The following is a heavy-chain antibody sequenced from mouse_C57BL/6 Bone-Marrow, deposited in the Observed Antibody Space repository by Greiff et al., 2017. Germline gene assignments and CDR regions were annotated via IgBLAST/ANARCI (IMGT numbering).Heavy chain of an antibody. CDR1: GYTFTSYW. CDR2: IYPSDSET. CDR3: ARSGVCGFDY. V-gene: IGHV1-61*01. J-gene: IGHJ3*01. Sequence: QVQLQQPGAELVRPGSSVKLSCKASGYTFTSYWMAWVKQSPGQGLEWIGNIYPSDSETHYNQKFKDNSTMTVDKSSSTAYMQLSSLTSEDTAVYYCARSGVCGFDYWGKGTLVTVSA. D-gene: IGHD3-2*02.